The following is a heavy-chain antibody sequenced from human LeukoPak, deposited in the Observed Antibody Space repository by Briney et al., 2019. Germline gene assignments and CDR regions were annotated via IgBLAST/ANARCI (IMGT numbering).Heavy chain of an antibody. CDR1: GFTFSSYS. D-gene: IGHD2-2*01. V-gene: IGHV3-21*01. Sequence: GGSLRLSCAASGFTFSSYSMDWVRQAPGKGLEWVSSIGSSSSYIYYADSVKGRFTISRENAKNSLYLQMNSLRAGDTAVYYCARAQRPYYGMDVWGQGTTVTVSS. CDR3: ARAQRPYYGMDV. CDR2: IGSSSSYI. J-gene: IGHJ6*02.